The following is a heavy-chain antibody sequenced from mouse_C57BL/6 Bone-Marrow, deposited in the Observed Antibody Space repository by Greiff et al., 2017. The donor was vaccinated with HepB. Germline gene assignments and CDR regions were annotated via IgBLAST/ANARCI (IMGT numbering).Heavy chain of an antibody. Sequence: DVMLVESGGGLVKPGGSLKLSCAASGFTFSDYGMHWVRQAPEKGLEWVAYISSGSSTIYYADTLKGRFTISRDNAKNTLVLQMTSLRSEDTAMYYCALLLRYWGQGTLVTVSA. D-gene: IGHD1-1*01. V-gene: IGHV5-17*01. CDR3: ALLLRY. CDR1: GFTFSDYG. CDR2: ISSGSSTI. J-gene: IGHJ3*01.